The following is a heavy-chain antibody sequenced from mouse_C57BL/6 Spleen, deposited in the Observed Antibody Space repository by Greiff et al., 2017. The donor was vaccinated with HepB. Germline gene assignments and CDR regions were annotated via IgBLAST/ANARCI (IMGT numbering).Heavy chain of an antibody. Sequence: VQLQQPGAELVMPGASVKLSCKASGYTFTSYWMHWVKQRPGQGLEWIGEIDPSDSYTNYNQKFKGKSTLTEDKSSSTAYMQLSSLTSEDSAVYYCARSFTTVVAHFDYWGQGTTLTVSS. D-gene: IGHD1-1*01. J-gene: IGHJ2*01. V-gene: IGHV1-69*01. CDR2: IDPSDSYT. CDR1: GYTFTSYW. CDR3: ARSFTTVVAHFDY.